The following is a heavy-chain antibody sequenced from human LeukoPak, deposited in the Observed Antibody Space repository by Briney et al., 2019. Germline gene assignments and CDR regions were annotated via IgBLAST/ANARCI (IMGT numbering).Heavy chain of an antibody. CDR3: ARPIKSADSSSSWFDP. V-gene: IGHV1-46*01. CDR2: INPSGGST. D-gene: IGHD6-6*01. CDR1: GYTFTSYY. J-gene: IGHJ5*02. Sequence: ASVKISCKTSGYTFTSYYMHWVRQAPGQGLEWMGIINPSGGSTSYAQKFQGRVTMTRDTSTSTVYMEVSSLRSEDTAVYYCARPIKSADSSSSWFDPWGQGTLVTVSP.